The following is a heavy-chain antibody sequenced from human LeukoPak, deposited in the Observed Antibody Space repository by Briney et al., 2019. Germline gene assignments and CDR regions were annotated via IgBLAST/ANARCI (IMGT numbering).Heavy chain of an antibody. Sequence: SETLSLTXTVSGVSTTNGIYYWAWIRQSPGKGLEWIGSVHNVGSTYYNLSLRSRVTTSIDTSKNQFSLRLNSVTAADTAVYYCARHAEYNSGWHFYLDHWGQGILVTVSS. D-gene: IGHD6-19*01. J-gene: IGHJ4*02. V-gene: IGHV4-39*01. CDR3: ARHAEYNSGWHFYLDH. CDR2: VHNVGST. CDR1: GVSTTNGIYY.